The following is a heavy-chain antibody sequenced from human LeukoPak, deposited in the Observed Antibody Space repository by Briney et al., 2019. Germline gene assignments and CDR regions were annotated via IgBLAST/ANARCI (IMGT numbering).Heavy chain of an antibody. CDR3: ARGDQQLGFDY. CDR2: IIPIFGTA. D-gene: IGHD6-13*01. V-gene: IGHV1-69*05. Sequence: EASVKVSCKASGGTFSSYAISWVRQAPGQGLEWMGGIIPIFGTANYAQKFQGRVTITTDESTSTAYMELSSLRSEDTAVYYCARGDQQLGFDYWGQGTLVTVSS. J-gene: IGHJ4*02. CDR1: GGTFSSYA.